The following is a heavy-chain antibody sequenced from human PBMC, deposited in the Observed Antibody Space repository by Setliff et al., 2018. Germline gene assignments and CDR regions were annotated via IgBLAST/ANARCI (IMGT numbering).Heavy chain of an antibody. CDR2: IVPQTRTT. J-gene: IGHJ4*02. CDR3: ARINFYVSSGYYYAPDF. CDR1: GVTFSTYA. V-gene: IGHV1-69*13. Sequence: ASVKVSCKASGVTFSTYAMNWVRQAPGQGLEWVGVIVPQTRTTSYAQKFQGRVTITADESTTTAYMELKNLRSDDTAVYYCARINFYVSSGYYYAPDFWGQGTLVTVSS. D-gene: IGHD3-22*01.